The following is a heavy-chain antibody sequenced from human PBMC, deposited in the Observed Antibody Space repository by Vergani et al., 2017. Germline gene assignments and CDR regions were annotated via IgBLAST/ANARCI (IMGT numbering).Heavy chain of an antibody. Sequence: EVQLVESGGGLVQPGGSLRLSCAASGFTFSSYWMSWVRQAPGKGLEWVANIKQDGSEKSYVDSVKGRFTISRDNAKNSLYLQMNSLRAEDTAVYYCARFATILGHYYYYYYMDVWGKGTTVTVSS. CDR1: GFTFSSYW. J-gene: IGHJ6*03. V-gene: IGHV3-7*01. CDR3: ARFATILGHYYYYYYMDV. CDR2: IKQDGSEK. D-gene: IGHD5-12*01.